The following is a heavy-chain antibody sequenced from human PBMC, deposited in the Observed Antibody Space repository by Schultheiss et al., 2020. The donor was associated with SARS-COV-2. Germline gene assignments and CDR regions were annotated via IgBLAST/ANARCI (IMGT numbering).Heavy chain of an antibody. CDR3: ARDRVPADAYYYYYGMDV. CDR2: MNEDGSVT. CDR1: GFSVSTYW. D-gene: IGHD2-2*01. J-gene: IGHJ6*02. Sequence: GESLKISCAASGFSVSTYWMHWVRQAPGKGLVWVSRMNEDGSVTTYADSVKGRFTISRDNSKNTLYLQMNSLRAEDTAVYYCARDRVPADAYYYYYGMDVWGQGTTVTVSS. V-gene: IGHV3-74*01.